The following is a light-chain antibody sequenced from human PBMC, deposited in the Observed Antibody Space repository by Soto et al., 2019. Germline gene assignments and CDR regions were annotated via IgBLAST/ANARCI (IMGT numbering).Light chain of an antibody. CDR3: QQRSNWPIT. Sequence: EIVLTQSPGTLSLSPGERATLSCRASQSVRSNLAWYQQKPGQAPRLLIYGASTRATGIPARFSGSGSGTEFTLTISSLQSEDFAVYYCQQRSNWPITFGQGTRLEIK. J-gene: IGKJ5*01. CDR2: GAS. CDR1: QSVRSN. V-gene: IGKV3-15*01.